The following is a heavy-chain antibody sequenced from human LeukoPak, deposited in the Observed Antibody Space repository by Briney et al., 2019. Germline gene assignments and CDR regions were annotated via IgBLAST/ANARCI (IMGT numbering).Heavy chain of an antibody. D-gene: IGHD3-22*01. CDR3: ATNRWDSSGYYDDAFDI. CDR2: INPNSGGT. V-gene: IGHV1-2*02. CDR1: GYTFTGYY. Sequence: AASVKVSCKASGYTFTGYYMHWVRRAPGQGLEWMGWINPNSGGTNYAQKFQGRVTMTRDTSISTAYMELSRLRSDDTAVYYCATNRWDSSGYYDDAFDIWGQGTMVTVSS. J-gene: IGHJ3*02.